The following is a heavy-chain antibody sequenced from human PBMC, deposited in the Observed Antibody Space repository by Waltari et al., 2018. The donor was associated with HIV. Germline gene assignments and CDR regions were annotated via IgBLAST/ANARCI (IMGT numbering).Heavy chain of an antibody. CDR1: RFTFSNAW. J-gene: IGHJ4*02. V-gene: IGHV3-15*04. CDR2: IESRAEAGTT. D-gene: IGHD1-26*01. Sequence: EVQLVESGGGLVKPGGSLRLSCVGSRFTFSNAWVNWVRQAPGKGRERVGHIESRAEAGTTDCAAHVKGRFAISRDDSKNTVYLEMQSLKTEDTGVYYCTTGWSQYPDFWGQGTLVTVSS. CDR3: TTGWSQYPDF.